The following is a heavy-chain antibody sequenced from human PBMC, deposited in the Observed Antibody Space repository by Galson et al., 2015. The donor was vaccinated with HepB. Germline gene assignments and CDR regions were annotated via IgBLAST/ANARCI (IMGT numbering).Heavy chain of an antibody. V-gene: IGHV1-18*01. D-gene: IGHD6-13*01. CDR3: ARDGERYSNRGDY. CDR2: ISAYNGDT. Sequence: SVKVSCKASDYTFTSYGISWVRQAPGQGLEWMGWISAYNGDTIYAQKVQDRVTMTTDTSTSTAYMELRSLRSDDTAVYYCARDGERYSNRGDYWGQGTLVTVSS. CDR1: DYTFTSYG. J-gene: IGHJ4*02.